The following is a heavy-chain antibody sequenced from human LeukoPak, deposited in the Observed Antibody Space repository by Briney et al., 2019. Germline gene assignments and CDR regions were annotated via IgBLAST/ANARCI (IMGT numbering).Heavy chain of an antibody. CDR1: GFSFSTYA. V-gene: IGHV3-48*01. CDR3: VRDNPRCCGVIPANIDDY. CDR2: INGGGSPI. Sequence: PGGSLRLSCAASGFSFSTYAISWVRQAPGKGLEWVSYINGGGSPIFYADSVRGRFTISRDNAKNSLYLQMNSLRAEDTAVYYCVRDNPRCCGVIPANIDDYWGQGTLVTVSS. D-gene: IGHD2-21*01. J-gene: IGHJ4*02.